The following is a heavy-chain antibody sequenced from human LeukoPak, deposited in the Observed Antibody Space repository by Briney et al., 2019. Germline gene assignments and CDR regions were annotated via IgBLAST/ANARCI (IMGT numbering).Heavy chain of an antibody. J-gene: IGHJ4*02. D-gene: IGHD1-26*01. CDR3: ARDWSCFDY. Sequence: ASLKVSSKASLYTFTTYSINWGRQAPGQRLEWMGWISAYNGSTNYAQKLQGRVTMTTDTSTSTAYMELRSLRSDDTAVYYCARDWSCFDYWGQGTLVTVSS. V-gene: IGHV1-18*01. CDR1: LYTFTTYS. CDR2: ISAYNGST.